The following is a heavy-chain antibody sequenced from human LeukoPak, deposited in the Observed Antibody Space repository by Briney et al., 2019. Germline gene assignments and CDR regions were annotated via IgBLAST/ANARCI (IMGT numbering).Heavy chain of an antibody. J-gene: IGHJ4*02. D-gene: IGHD3-22*01. CDR1: GFTFSSYA. CDR3: AKTGSGYYAHY. CDR2: ISYDGSNK. V-gene: IGHV3-30-3*02. Sequence: PGGSLRLSCAASGFTFSSYAMHWVRQAPGKGLEWVAVISYDGSNKYYADSVKGRFTISRDNSKNTLYLQMNSLRAEDTAVYYCAKTGSGYYAHYWGQGTLVTVSS.